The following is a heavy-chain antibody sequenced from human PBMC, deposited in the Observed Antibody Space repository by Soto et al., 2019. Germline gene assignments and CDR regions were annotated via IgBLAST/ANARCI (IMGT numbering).Heavy chain of an antibody. J-gene: IGHJ4*02. D-gene: IGHD3-9*01. CDR3: ARDLGLYDILTGDDY. CDR2: VSAYNGNT. CDR1: GYTFTSYG. V-gene: IGHV1-18*04. Sequence: ASVKVSCKASGYTFTSYGISWVRQAPGQGLEWMGWVSAYNGNTNYAQKPHGRDTMTTDKTTSTAYMELRSPKSDDTAVYYCARDLGLYDILTGDDYWGQGTLVTVSS.